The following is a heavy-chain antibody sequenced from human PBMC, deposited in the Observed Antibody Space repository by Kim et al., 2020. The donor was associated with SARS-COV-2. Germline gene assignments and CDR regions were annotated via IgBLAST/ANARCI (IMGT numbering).Heavy chain of an antibody. V-gene: IGHV3-43*01. Sequence: GGSLRLSCVVSGFTFDDFTMHWVRQAPGKHLEWVSLISWDGHKTYYTDSLRGRFTISRDNSGNTLYLEMHSLTTEDTAFYYCVKDEGRGFSYGYVDSWGQGTLVTVSS. CDR1: GFTFDDFT. CDR2: ISWDGHKT. D-gene: IGHD5-18*01. CDR3: VKDEGRGFSYGYVDS. J-gene: IGHJ4*02.